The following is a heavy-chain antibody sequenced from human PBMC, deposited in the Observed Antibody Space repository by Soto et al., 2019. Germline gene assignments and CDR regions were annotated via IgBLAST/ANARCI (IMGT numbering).Heavy chain of an antibody. J-gene: IGHJ4*02. CDR3: ARVGGHHPYYFDF. V-gene: IGHV1-69*14. CDR2: IVPIFGTT. Sequence: QVQLVQSGAEVKKPGSSVKVSCKTSGEAFSKYGISWVRQTPGQGLEWMGGIVPIFGTTIYAQKMQGRLTITEDKSTTTASLELTSLRCDDTAVYYCARVGGHHPYYFDFWGQGTLVTVSS. D-gene: IGHD2-15*01. CDR1: GEAFSKYG.